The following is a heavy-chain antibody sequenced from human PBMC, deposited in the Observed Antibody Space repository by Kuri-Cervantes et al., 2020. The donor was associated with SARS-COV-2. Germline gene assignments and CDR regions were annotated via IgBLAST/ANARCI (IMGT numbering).Heavy chain of an antibody. V-gene: IGHV3-30*02. CDR3: AKSRLTMVRGVITGDFDY. J-gene: IGHJ4*02. Sequence: GGSLRLSCAASGFTFSSYGMHWVRQAPGKGLEWVAFIRYDGSNKYYADSVKGRFTISRDNSKNTLYLQVNSLRAEDTAVYYCAKSRLTMVRGVITGDFDYWGQGTLVTVSS. CDR2: IRYDGSNK. CDR1: GFTFSSYG. D-gene: IGHD3-10*01.